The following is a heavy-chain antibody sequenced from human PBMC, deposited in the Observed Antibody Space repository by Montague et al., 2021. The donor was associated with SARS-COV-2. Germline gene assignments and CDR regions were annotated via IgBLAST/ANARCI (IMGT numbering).Heavy chain of an antibody. CDR3: ARVCPSAWRQLDC. J-gene: IGHJ4*02. CDR2: IYYSGST. V-gene: IGHV4-39*07. CDR1: GGSISSSSYF. D-gene: IGHD6-19*01. Sequence: SETLSLTCTVSGGSISSSSYFWGWIRQPPGKGLEWIGSIYYSGSTYYNPSRKSRVTISVDKSNNQLSLRLTSVTAADTAVYYCARVCPSAWRQLDCWGQGILVTVSS.